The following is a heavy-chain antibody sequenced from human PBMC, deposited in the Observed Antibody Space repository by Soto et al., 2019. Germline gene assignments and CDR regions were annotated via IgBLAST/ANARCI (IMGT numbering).Heavy chain of an antibody. CDR1: GFTFSSYT. CDR3: AKGTSSGWVYFAF. J-gene: IGHJ4*02. CDR2: LSGSGDTT. D-gene: IGHD6-19*01. V-gene: IGHV3-23*01. Sequence: QPGGSLRLSCAASGFTFSSYTMNWVRQAPGKGLEWVSALSGSGDTTYYADSVKGRFTISRDNSKNTLSLQMNSLRAEDTAIYYCAKGTSSGWVYFAFWGQGTLVTVSS.